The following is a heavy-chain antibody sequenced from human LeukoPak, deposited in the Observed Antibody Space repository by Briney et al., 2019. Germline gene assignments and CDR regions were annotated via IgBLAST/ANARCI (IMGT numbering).Heavy chain of an antibody. J-gene: IGHJ4*02. CDR3: AKAMYYDILTAPLKG. CDR1: GYTFTSYD. D-gene: IGHD3-9*01. V-gene: IGHV1-69*05. Sequence: SVKVSCKASGYTFTSYDISWVRQAPGQGLEWMGGIIPIFGTANYAQKFQGKVTITTDESTSTAYMELSSLRSEDTAVYYCAKAMYYDILTAPLKGWGQGTLVTVSS. CDR2: IIPIFGTA.